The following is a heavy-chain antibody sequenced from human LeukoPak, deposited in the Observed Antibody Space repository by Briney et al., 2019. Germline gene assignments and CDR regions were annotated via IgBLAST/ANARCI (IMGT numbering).Heavy chain of an antibody. CDR1: GYTFTGYY. CDR3: AREIAVAGGTFDY. D-gene: IGHD6-19*01. J-gene: IGHJ4*02. Sequence: ASVKVSCKASGYTFTGYYMHWVRQAPGQGLEWMRWINPNSGGTNYAQKFQGRVTMTRDTSISAAYMELSRLRSDDTAVYYCAREIAVAGGTFDYWGQGTLVTVSS. CDR2: INPNSGGT. V-gene: IGHV1-2*02.